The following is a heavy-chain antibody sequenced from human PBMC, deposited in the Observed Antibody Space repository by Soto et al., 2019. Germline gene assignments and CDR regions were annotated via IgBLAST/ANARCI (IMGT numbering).Heavy chain of an antibody. Sequence: EVQLLESGGGLVQPGGSLRLSCAASGFTFSSYAMSWVRQAPGKGLEWVSDISDSGGSTYSADSVKGRFTISRDNSKNTLYLQMNSLRVEDTAVYYCAKYVDEYSLVYGMDVWGQGTTVTVSS. V-gene: IGHV3-23*01. J-gene: IGHJ6*02. CDR3: AKYVDEYSLVYGMDV. D-gene: IGHD3-9*01. CDR2: ISDSGGST. CDR1: GFTFSSYA.